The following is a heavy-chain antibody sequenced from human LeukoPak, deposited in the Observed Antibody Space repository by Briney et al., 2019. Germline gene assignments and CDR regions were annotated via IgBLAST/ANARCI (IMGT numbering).Heavy chain of an antibody. J-gene: IGHJ4*02. CDR1: GFTFSSYA. CDR2: ISGSGGST. D-gene: IGHD5-18*01. V-gene: IGHV3-23*01. Sequence: GGSLRLSCAASGFTFSSYAMSWVRQAPGKGLEWVSAISGSGGSTYYAGSVKGRFTISRDNSKNTLYLQMNSLRAEDTTVYYCAKDRYSYGYGLDYWGQGTLVTVSS. CDR3: AKDRYSYGYGLDY.